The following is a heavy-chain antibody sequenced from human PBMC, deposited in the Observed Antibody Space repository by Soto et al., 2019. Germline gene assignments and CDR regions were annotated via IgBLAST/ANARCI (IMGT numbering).Heavy chain of an antibody. CDR3: ARADSSGYLDYFDY. J-gene: IGHJ4*02. V-gene: IGHV4-30-4*01. CDR2: IYYSGST. Sequence: SSETLSLTCTVSGGSISSGDYYWSWIRQPPGKGLEWIGYIYYSGSTYYNPSLKSRVTISVDTSKNQFSLKLSSVTAADTAVYYCARADSSGYLDYFDYWGQGTLVTVSS. D-gene: IGHD3-22*01. CDR1: GGSISSGDYY.